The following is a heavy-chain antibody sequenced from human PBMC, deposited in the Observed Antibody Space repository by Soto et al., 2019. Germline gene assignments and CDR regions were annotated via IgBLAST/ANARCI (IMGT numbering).Heavy chain of an antibody. J-gene: IGHJ4*02. CDR3: ARESWQFLTDY. V-gene: IGHV3-7*03. D-gene: IGHD3-3*01. CDR2: IKFDGSEK. Sequence: EVQLMESGGGLVQPGGSLRLSCAACGFTFSRFWMSWIRQAPGKGLEWVANIKFDGSEKNYVDSVKGRFTISRDNAKNSLYLQMDSLRAEDTAIYYCARESWQFLTDYWGQGTLVTVSS. CDR1: GFTFSRFW.